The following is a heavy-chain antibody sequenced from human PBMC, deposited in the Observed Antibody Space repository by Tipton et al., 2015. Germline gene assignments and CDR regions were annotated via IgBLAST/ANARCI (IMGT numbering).Heavy chain of an antibody. Sequence: LSLTCTVSGGSIRSYYWNWIRQPPGKGLEWVAVISYDGSNKYYADSVKGRFTISRDNSKNTLYLQMNSLRAEDTAVYYCAKDHSYGYYYYGMDVWGQGTTVTVSS. D-gene: IGHD5-18*01. V-gene: IGHV3-30*18. J-gene: IGHJ6*02. CDR2: ISYDGSNK. CDR3: AKDHSYGYYYYGMDV. CDR1: GGSIRSYY.